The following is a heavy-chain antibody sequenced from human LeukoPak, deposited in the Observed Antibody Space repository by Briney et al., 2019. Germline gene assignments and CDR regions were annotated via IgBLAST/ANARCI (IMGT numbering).Heavy chain of an antibody. D-gene: IGHD6-13*01. Sequence: GGSLRLSCAASGFTFSSYGMHWVRQAPGKGLEWVAFIRYDGSNKYYADSVKGRFTISRDNSKNTLYLQMNSLTTEDTAVYYCATAPLYSSSWYFRGYFDDWGQGTLVTVSS. CDR3: ATAPLYSSSWYFRGYFDD. V-gene: IGHV3-30*02. CDR1: GFTFSSYG. CDR2: IRYDGSNK. J-gene: IGHJ4*02.